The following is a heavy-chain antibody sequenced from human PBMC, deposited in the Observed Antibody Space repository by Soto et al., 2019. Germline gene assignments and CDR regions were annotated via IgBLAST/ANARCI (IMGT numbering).Heavy chain of an antibody. V-gene: IGHV5-51*01. J-gene: IGHJ6*02. CDR1: GYSFTSYW. D-gene: IGHD3-10*01. CDR2: IYPGDSDT. CDR3: ARRMVRGGSVYYYYGMDV. Sequence: PGESLKISCKGSGYSFTSYWIGWVRQMPGKGLEWMGIIYPGDSDTRYSPSFQGQVTISADKSISTAYLQWSSLKASDTAMYYCARRMVRGGSVYYYYGMDVWGQGTTVTVSS.